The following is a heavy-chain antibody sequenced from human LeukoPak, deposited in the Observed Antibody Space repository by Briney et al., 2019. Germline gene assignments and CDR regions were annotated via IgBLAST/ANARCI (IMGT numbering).Heavy chain of an antibody. V-gene: IGHV1-3*01. Sequence: ASVKVSCKASGYTFTSYAMHWVRQAPGQRLEWMGWINAGNGNTKYSQKFQGRVTITRDTSASTAYMELSSLRSEDTAVYYCAREREVNYYYGMDVWGQGTTVTVSS. CDR3: AREREVNYYYGMDV. J-gene: IGHJ6*02. CDR2: INAGNGNT. CDR1: GYTFTSYA. D-gene: IGHD1-26*01.